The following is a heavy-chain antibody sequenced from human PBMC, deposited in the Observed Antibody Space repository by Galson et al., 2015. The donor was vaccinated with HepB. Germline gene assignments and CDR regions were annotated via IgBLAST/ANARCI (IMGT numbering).Heavy chain of an antibody. CDR2: INTNTGNP. V-gene: IGHV7-4-1*02. Sequence: SVKVSCKASGYTFTSYAMNWVRQAPGQGLEWMGWINTNTGNPTYAQSFTGRFVFSLDTSVSTAYLQISSLKAEDTAVYYCASWPPLGTMIVVVITTLFDYWGQGTLVTVSS. D-gene: IGHD3-22*01. J-gene: IGHJ4*02. CDR1: GYTFTSYA. CDR3: ASWPPLGTMIVVVITTLFDY.